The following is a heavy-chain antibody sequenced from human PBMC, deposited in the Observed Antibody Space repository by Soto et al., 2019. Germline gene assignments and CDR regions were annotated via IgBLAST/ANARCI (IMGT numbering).Heavy chain of an antibody. CDR3: ATQIAAGGGG. D-gene: IGHD6-13*01. J-gene: IGHJ4*02. CDR2: INSDGSST. CDR1: GFTFSSYW. V-gene: IGHV3-74*01. Sequence: GGSLRLSCAASGFTFSSYWLHWVRQAPGEGLVWVSRINSDGSSTRYADSVKGRFTISRDNAKNTLYLQMNNLRAEDTAVYYCATQIAAGGGGWGQGTLVTVSS.